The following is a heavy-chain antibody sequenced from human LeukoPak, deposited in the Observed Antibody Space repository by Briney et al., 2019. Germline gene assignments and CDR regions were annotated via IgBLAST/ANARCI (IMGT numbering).Heavy chain of an antibody. Sequence: PSETLSLTCTVSGGSISSQYWTWIRQPPGKRLEWIGYIYYSGNTNYNPSLKNRVTISVDTSKNQFPLKVRSVTAADTAVYYCARVYDFWSGYAEGAFDIWGRGTMVTVSS. CDR1: GGSISSQY. V-gene: IGHV4-59*11. J-gene: IGHJ3*02. D-gene: IGHD3-3*01. CDR2: IYYSGNT. CDR3: ARVYDFWSGYAEGAFDI.